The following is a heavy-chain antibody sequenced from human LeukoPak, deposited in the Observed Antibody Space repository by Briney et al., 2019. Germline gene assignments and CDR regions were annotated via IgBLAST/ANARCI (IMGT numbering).Heavy chain of an antibody. CDR2: INYSGST. V-gene: IGHV4-59*08. J-gene: IGHJ6*02. Sequence: PGGSLRLSCAASGLTFSSYAMSWVRQAPGKGLEWIGYINYSGSTNYNPSLKSRVTISADTSKNQFSLKLTSVTAADTAVYYCARHHHGMDVWGQGTTVTVSS. CDR1: GLTFSSYA. CDR3: ARHHHGMDV.